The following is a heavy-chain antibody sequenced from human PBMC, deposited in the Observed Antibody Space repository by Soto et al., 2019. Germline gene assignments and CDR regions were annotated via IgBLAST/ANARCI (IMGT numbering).Heavy chain of an antibody. V-gene: IGHV3-21*01. CDR2: IDSSSSYM. J-gene: IGHJ4*02. Sequence: EVQLVESGGGVVKPGGSLSLSGAGSEFTSGTYSMNWVRQAPGRGLEWVSYIDSSSSYMYYPDSLKGRFTISRDNAKNSLYLEMNSLRVEDTAVYYCARGWRERGFDYWGQGILVTVSS. CDR3: ARGWRERGFDY. CDR1: EFTSGTYS. D-gene: IGHD1-26*01.